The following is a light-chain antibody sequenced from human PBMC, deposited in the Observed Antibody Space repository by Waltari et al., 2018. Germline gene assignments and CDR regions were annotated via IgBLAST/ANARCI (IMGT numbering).Light chain of an antibody. J-gene: IGLJ3*02. CDR2: EVT. V-gene: IGLV2-8*01. CDR3: SSYAGGSSLM. CDR1: STAVEGYDP. Sequence: QPALTQPPSASGSPGQSITIACTGISTAVEGYDPVFWYQQHPGKAPKLLIYEVTKRPSGVPDRFSGSKSDNTSSLAVSGLQAEDEADYYCSSYAGGSSLMFGGGTKLTVL.